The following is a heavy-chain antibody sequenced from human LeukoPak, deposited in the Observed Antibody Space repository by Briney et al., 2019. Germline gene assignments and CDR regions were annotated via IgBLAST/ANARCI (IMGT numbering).Heavy chain of an antibody. CDR1: GYSFTSYW. CDR2: IYPGDSDT. Sequence: GESLKISCKGSGYSFTSYWIGWVRQMPGKGLEWMGIIYPGDSDTRHSPSFQGQVTISADKSISTAYLQWNSLKTSDTAVYYCARPDSSSWHFDYWGQGTLVTVSS. J-gene: IGHJ4*02. CDR3: ARPDSSSWHFDY. D-gene: IGHD6-13*01. V-gene: IGHV5-51*01.